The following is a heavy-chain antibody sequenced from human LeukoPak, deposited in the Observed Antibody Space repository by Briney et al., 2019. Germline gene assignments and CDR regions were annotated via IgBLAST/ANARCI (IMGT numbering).Heavy chain of an antibody. CDR3: ARDSDILASDAFDI. D-gene: IGHD3-9*01. CDR1: GFTFSSYS. CDR2: ISSSSSYT. Sequence: GGSLRLSCAASGFTFSSYSMSWVRQAPGKGLEWVSSISSSSSYTYYADSVKGRFTISRDNAKNSLYLQMNSLRAEDTAVYYCARDSDILASDAFDIWGQGTLVTVSS. J-gene: IGHJ3*02. V-gene: IGHV3-21*01.